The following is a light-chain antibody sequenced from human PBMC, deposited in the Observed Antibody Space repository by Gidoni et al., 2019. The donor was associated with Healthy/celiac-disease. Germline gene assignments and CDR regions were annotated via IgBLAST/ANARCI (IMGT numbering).Light chain of an antibody. Sequence: ERVITQSPSTLSVSPGERATLACSASQSVSSNLAWYQQKPGQATSLLIYRASTRATGIPARFSGSGSGTEFTLTIISLQSEDVAAYYCQQYNNWPPLTFGGGTKVEIK. CDR3: QQYNNWPPLT. CDR2: RAS. J-gene: IGKJ4*01. CDR1: QSVSSN. V-gene: IGKV3-15*01.